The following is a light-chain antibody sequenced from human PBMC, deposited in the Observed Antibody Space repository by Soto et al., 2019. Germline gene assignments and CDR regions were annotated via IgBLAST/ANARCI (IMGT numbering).Light chain of an antibody. CDR1: SRDIGGYDF. CDR2: NVN. V-gene: IGLV2-8*01. CDR3: SSYTGGNPSYV. Sequence: QSALTQPPSASGSPGQAVTISCTGTSRDIGGYDFVSWYQVRPGEAPQLIIYNVNGRPSGVSDRFSGSKSGNTASLTVSGLQAEDEADYYCSSYTGGNPSYVFGTGTKVTVL. J-gene: IGLJ1*01.